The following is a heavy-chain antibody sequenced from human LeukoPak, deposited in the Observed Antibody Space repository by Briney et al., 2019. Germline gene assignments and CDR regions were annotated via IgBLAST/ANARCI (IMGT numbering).Heavy chain of an antibody. J-gene: IGHJ5*02. CDR2: ISYDGSNK. D-gene: IGHD2-2*01. CDR1: GFTFSSYA. V-gene: IGHV3-30*04. CDR3: ARGGDIVVVPAALIGWFDP. Sequence: GRSLRLSCAASGFTFSSYAMHWVRQAPGKGLEWVAAISYDGSNKYYADSVKGRFTISRDNSKNTLYLQMNSLRAEDTAVYYCARGGDIVVVPAALIGWFDPWGQGTLVTVSS.